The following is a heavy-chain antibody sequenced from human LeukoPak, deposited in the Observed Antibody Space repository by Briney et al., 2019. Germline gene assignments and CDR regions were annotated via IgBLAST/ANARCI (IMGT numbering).Heavy chain of an antibody. CDR1: GGSISSSSYY. D-gene: IGHD2-2*01. CDR2: IYYSGST. CDR3: ARHEYCSSTSCYSSNWFDP. V-gene: IGHV4-39*01. J-gene: IGHJ5*02. Sequence: PSETLSLTCTVSGGSISSSSYYWGWIRQPPGKGLEWIGSIYYSGSTYYNPSLKSRVTISVDTSKNQFSLKLSSVTAADTAVYYCARHEYCSSTSCYSSNWFDPWGQGTLVTVSS.